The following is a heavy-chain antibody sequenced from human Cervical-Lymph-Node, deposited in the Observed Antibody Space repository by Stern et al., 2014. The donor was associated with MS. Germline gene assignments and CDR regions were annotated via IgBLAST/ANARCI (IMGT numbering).Heavy chain of an antibody. CDR2: INPSGGST. CDR3: ATDQLLGVFDY. Sequence: QLVQSGAEVKKPGASVKVSCKASGYTFTSYYMHWVRQAPGQGLEWMGIINPSGGSTSYAQKLQGRVTMTTDTSTSTAYMELRSLRSDDTAVYYCATDQLLGVFDYWGQGTLVTVSS. D-gene: IGHD2-2*01. J-gene: IGHJ4*02. CDR1: GYTFTSYY. V-gene: IGHV1-46*01.